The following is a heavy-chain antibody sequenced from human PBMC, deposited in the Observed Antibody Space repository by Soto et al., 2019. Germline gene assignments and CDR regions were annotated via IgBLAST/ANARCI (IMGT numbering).Heavy chain of an antibody. D-gene: IGHD2-2*01. J-gene: IGHJ4*02. CDR3: ARNWNLALVPAAYFGT. CDR2: VYYTGTT. CDR1: NFSVLTSIYY. V-gene: IGHV4-39*01. Sequence: ETLSLTCTVSNFSVLTSIYYWAWIRQPPGKGLEWVGTVYYTGTTYYNPSLQSRVTLSLDTSKNQFSLNLNSVTAADTAVYYWARNWNLALVPAAYFGTWGQGTLVTVSS.